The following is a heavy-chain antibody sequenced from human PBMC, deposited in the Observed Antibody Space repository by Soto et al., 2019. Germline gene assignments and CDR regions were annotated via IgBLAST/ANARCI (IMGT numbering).Heavy chain of an antibody. V-gene: IGHV3-30*18. Sequence: LRLSCAASGFTFSSYGMHWVRQAPGKGLEWVAVISYDGSNKYYADSVKGRFTISRDNSKNTLYLQMNSLRAEDTAVYYCAKDVVVGATTGLGDYYYYYGMDVWGQGTTVTVSS. D-gene: IGHD1-26*01. CDR2: ISYDGSNK. J-gene: IGHJ6*02. CDR1: GFTFSSYG. CDR3: AKDVVVGATTGLGDYYYYYGMDV.